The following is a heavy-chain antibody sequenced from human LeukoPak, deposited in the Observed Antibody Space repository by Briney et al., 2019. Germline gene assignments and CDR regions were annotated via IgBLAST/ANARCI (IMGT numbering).Heavy chain of an antibody. CDR1: GGSISSYY. D-gene: IGHD5-12*01. V-gene: IGHV4-4*07. J-gene: IGHJ6*03. CDR2: IYTSGST. CDR3: ARGLGGIGGYDFSYYYYYYMDV. Sequence: SETLSLTCTVSGGSISSYYWSWIRQPAGKGLEWIGRIYTSGSTNYNPSLKSRVTMSVDTSKNQFSLKLSSVTAADTAVYYCARGLGGIGGYDFSYYYYYYMDVWGKGTTVTISS.